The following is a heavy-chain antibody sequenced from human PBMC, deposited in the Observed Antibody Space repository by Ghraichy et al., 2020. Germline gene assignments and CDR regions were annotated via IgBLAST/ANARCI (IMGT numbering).Heavy chain of an antibody. CDR3: TKGGSYVIDN. CDR1: GFTFSSYW. V-gene: IGHV3-74*01. D-gene: IGHD1-26*01. Sequence: GESLNISCAASGFTFSSYWMHWVRQAPAKGLVWVSRINSDGSSTSYADSVKGQFTISRDNAKNTLYLQMNSLRAEDTAVYYCTKGGSYVIDNWGQGTLVTVSS. CDR2: INSDGSST. J-gene: IGHJ4*02.